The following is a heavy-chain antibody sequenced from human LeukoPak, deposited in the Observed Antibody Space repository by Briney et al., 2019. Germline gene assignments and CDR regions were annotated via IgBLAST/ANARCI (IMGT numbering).Heavy chain of an antibody. CDR3: VRLNGGYYEAIFDY. Sequence: SETLSLTCTVSGGSISSSSFYWGWIRQPPGTGLECIGSMYYSGSTFYNPPLKSRVSISVDTPKNQFSLKLSSVTAADTAVYYCVRLNGGYYEAIFDYWGQGTLVTVSS. CDR2: MYYSGST. CDR1: GGSISSSSFY. D-gene: IGHD3-22*01. V-gene: IGHV4-39*01. J-gene: IGHJ4*02.